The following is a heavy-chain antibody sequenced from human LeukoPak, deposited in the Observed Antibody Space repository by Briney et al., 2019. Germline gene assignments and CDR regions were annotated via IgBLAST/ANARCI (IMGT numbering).Heavy chain of an antibody. J-gene: IGHJ3*02. V-gene: IGHV3-74*01. CDR3: AREWSGYAFDI. Sequence: GGSLRLSCAASGFTFSSYWMYWVRQAPGKGLVWVSRINSDGSSTSYADSVEGRFTISRDNAKNTLYLQMNSLRAGDTAVYYCAREWSGYAFDIWGQGTMVTVSS. CDR2: INSDGSST. D-gene: IGHD5-18*01. CDR1: GFTFSSYW.